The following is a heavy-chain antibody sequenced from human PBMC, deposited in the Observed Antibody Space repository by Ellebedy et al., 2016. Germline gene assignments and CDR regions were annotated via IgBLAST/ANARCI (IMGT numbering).Heavy chain of an antibody. V-gene: IGHV4-61*01. Sequence: SETLSLTCSVSGGSVSSSNYYWSWIRQPPGKGLEWIAYMYYSGSSNYNPSLKSRVAISVDTSKNQFSLRLSSVTAADTAVYYCARANVLVTAIRKWYFDLWGRGTLVTVSS. D-gene: IGHD2-21*02. J-gene: IGHJ2*01. CDR2: MYYSGSS. CDR3: ARANVLVTAIRKWYFDL. CDR1: GGSVSSSNYY.